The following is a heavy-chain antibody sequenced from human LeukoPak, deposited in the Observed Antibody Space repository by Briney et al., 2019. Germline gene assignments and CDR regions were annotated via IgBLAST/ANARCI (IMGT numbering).Heavy chain of an antibody. D-gene: IGHD3-9*01. CDR3: ARGKYYDILTGPIGHFDY. V-gene: IGHV3-23*01. Sequence: PGGSLRLSCAASGFTFSSYAMSWVRQAPGKGLEWVSAISGSGGSTYYADSVKGRFTISRDNSKNTQYLQMNSLRAEDTAVYYCARGKYYDILTGPIGHFDYWGQGTLVTVSS. J-gene: IGHJ4*02. CDR1: GFTFSSYA. CDR2: ISGSGGST.